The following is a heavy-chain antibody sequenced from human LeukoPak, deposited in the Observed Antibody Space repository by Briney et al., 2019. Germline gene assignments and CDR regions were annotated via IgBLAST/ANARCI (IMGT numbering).Heavy chain of an antibody. CDR2: IRSKAYGGTT. J-gene: IGHJ4*02. D-gene: IGHD4-23*01. CDR1: GFTFGDYA. Sequence: PGGSLRLSCTASGFTFGDYAMSWVRQAPGKGLEWVGFIRSKAYGGTTEYAASVKGRFTISRDDSKSIAYLQMNSLKTEDTAVYYCTRDSPTQYYRLRWPKTDLGYWGQGTLVTVSS. CDR3: TRDSPTQYYRLRWPKTDLGY. V-gene: IGHV3-49*04.